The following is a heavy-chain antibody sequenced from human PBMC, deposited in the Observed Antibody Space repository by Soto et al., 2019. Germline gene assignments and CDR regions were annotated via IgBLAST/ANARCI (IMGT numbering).Heavy chain of an antibody. D-gene: IGHD1-26*01. CDR2: INQDGSEK. CDR3: ARDWDK. J-gene: IGHJ4*02. CDR1: GFTFSVYR. V-gene: IGHV3-7*01. Sequence: EVQLVASGGGLVQPGGSLRLSCAASGFTFSVYRMSWVRQAPGKGLEWVAKINQDGSEKDYVGSVKGRFTVSRDNAKNSLFLQMNSLGLDDTAVYYCARDWDKWGQGTLVTVSS.